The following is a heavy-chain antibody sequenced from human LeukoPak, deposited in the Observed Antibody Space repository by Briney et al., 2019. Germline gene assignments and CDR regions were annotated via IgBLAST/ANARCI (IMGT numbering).Heavy chain of an antibody. CDR3: ARGPTVSSTWDY. Sequence: GGSLRLSCAASGFTVSSAYVSWVRQAPGKGLEWVSSIYGGDNREYSDSVKGRFTISRDDSKNTVSLQMSSLRVEDTAVYYCARGPTVSSTWDYWGQGTLVTVST. CDR2: IYGGDNR. V-gene: IGHV3-53*01. CDR1: GFTVSSAY. J-gene: IGHJ4*02. D-gene: IGHD2-2*01.